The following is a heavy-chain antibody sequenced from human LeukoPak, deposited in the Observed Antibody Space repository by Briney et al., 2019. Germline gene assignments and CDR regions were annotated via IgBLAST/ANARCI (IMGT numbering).Heavy chain of an antibody. CDR3: ARGGYYGAFDY. J-gene: IGHJ4*02. Sequence: SQTLSLTCTVSGGSVSSVGDYWNWIRQPAGTGLEWIGRIYVSGGTDYNPSLESRVSMSLDTSENQFSLKLSSVTAADTAVYYCARGGYYGAFDYWGQGTLDTVAS. V-gene: IGHV4-61*02. CDR2: IYVSGGT. D-gene: IGHD3-10*01. CDR1: GGSVSSVGDY.